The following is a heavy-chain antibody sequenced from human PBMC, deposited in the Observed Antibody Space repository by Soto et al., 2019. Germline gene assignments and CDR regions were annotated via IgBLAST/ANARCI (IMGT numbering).Heavy chain of an antibody. V-gene: IGHV1-18*01. D-gene: IGHD3-22*01. CDR3: ARGGRFIYDTSGLTVGAAYFDY. CDR1: GYTFTTYG. J-gene: IGHJ4*02. Sequence: ASVKVSCKASGYTFTTYGITWVRQAPGQGLEWMGWISGYNGNTDYSQKFQGRVTMTTDTSTSTAYMELRSLRSDDTAVYYCARGGRFIYDTSGLTVGAAYFDYWGQGTPVT. CDR2: ISGYNGNT.